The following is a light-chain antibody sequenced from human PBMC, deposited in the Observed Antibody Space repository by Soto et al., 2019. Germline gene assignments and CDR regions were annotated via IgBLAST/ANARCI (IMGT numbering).Light chain of an antibody. V-gene: IGKV3-15*01. J-gene: IGKJ1*01. CDR1: QSVSNN. CDR2: GAS. Sequence: EIVMTQSPATLSVSPGERATLSCRASQSVSNNLAWSQKKPGQAPRLLIYGASTRATGIPARFSGSGSGTEIPLNSSSLPSEDLAFYYGQQYNNWWTFGQGTRVDIK. CDR3: QQYNNWWT.